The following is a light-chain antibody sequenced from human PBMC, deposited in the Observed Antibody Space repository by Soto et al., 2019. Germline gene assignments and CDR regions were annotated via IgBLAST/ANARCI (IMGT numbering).Light chain of an antibody. V-gene: IGKV1-5*03. Sequence: DIQMTQSPSALSGSVVDGFTVSLRASQTISSWLAWYQQKPGKAPKLLIYKASTLKSGVPSRFSGSGSGTEFTLTISSLQPDDFATYYCQHYNSYSEAFGQGTKVDI. CDR3: QHYNSYSEA. J-gene: IGKJ1*01. CDR2: KAS. CDR1: QTISSW.